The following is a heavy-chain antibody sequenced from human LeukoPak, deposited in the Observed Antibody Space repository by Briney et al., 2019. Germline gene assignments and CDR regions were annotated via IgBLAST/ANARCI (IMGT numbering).Heavy chain of an antibody. CDR2: IIPILGIA. Sequence: GASVKVSCKASGGTFSSYAIRWVRQAPGQGLEWMGRIIPILGIANYAQKFQGRVTITADKSTSTAYMELSSLRSEDTAVYYCARRTRYYDSSGYYNDAFDIWGQGTMVTVSS. J-gene: IGHJ3*02. D-gene: IGHD3-22*01. V-gene: IGHV1-69*04. CDR1: GGTFSSYA. CDR3: ARRTRYYDSSGYYNDAFDI.